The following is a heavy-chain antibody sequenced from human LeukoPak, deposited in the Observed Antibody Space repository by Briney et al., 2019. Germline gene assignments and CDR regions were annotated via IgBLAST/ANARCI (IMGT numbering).Heavy chain of an antibody. CDR3: ARKTHYESTGRSGPDDAFDT. CDR1: GYTVTGYF. D-gene: IGHD3-22*01. CDR2: INPNSGDT. J-gene: IGHJ3*02. V-gene: IGHV1-2*02. Sequence: AAVKVSCKASGYTVTGYFLHWVRQAPGRGREWMGWINPNSGDTHYPPKLQGRITITRRTSLSTAYMELSRLGCDDTAVVLCARKTHYESTGRSGPDDAFDTWGQGTMVTVSS.